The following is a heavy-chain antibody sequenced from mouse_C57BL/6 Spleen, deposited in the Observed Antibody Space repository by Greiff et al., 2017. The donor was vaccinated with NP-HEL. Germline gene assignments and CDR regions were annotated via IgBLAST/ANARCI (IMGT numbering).Heavy chain of an antibody. CDR1: GFSLTSYG. Sequence: QVQLQQSGPGLVQPSQSLSITCTVSGFSLTSYGVHWVRQSPGKGLEWLGVIWSGGSTDYNAAFISRLSISKDNSKSQVFFKMNSLQADDTAIYYCARPDSSGPYYYAMDYWGQGTSVTVSS. J-gene: IGHJ4*01. D-gene: IGHD3-2*02. CDR3: ARPDSSGPYYYAMDY. V-gene: IGHV2-2*01. CDR2: IWSGGST.